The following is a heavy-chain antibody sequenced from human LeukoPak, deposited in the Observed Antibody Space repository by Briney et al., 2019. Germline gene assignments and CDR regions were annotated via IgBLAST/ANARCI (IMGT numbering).Heavy chain of an antibody. V-gene: IGHV3-33*01. CDR1: GYTFSRYG. J-gene: IGHJ4*02. D-gene: IGHD2-2*01. CDR2: IWYVGSEK. Sequence: GGSLRLSCAESGYTFSRYGMHWVREAPGKGVEWGAVIWYVGSEKYYADSVKGGFTISRDNSKTTLYLQMNSLRAEDTAVYYCARGFAAPAAMYFDYWGQGTLVTVSS. CDR3: ARGFAAPAAMYFDY.